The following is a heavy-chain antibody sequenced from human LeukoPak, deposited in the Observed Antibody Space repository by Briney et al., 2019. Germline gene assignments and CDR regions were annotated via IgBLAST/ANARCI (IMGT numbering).Heavy chain of an antibody. V-gene: IGHV4-59*11. CDR1: VRFISRHY. CDR3: ARGGTTVTPGLLWFDP. Sequence: SDTLSLTCSLSVRFISRHYWSWLRHPPGKGLEWIGYIYYSGSTKLHPSLKSRVTTSADTSKTQFSLKLSFVTAADTAVYYCARGGTTVTPGLLWFDPWGQGTLVTVSS. D-gene: IGHD4-17*01. CDR2: IYYSGST. J-gene: IGHJ5*02.